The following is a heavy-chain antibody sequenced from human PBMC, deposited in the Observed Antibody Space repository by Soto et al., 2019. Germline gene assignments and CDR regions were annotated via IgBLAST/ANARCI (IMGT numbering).Heavy chain of an antibody. J-gene: IGHJ5*02. CDR2: ISAYNGNT. V-gene: IGHV1-18*01. CDR1: GYTFTSYG. Sequence: QVQLVQSGAEVKKPGASVKVSCKASGYTFTSYGISWVRQAPGQGLEWMGWISAYNGNTNYAQKLKGRVTMTTDPPTGTANLELGSMRSDDTAVYYSARAPVVVPADMFGFDPWGQGTLVTVSS. CDR3: ARAPVVVPADMFGFDP. D-gene: IGHD2-2*01.